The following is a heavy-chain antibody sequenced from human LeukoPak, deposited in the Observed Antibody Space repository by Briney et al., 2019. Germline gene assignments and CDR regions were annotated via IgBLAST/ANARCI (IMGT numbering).Heavy chain of an antibody. CDR3: ARDRYYYYYHMDV. J-gene: IGHJ6*03. V-gene: IGHV3-20*04. CDR1: GFTFSSYG. Sequence: GGTLRLSCAASGFTFSSYGMSWVRQAPGKGLEWVSGINWNGGSTGYADSVKGRFTISRDNAKNSLYLQMNSLRAEDTALYYCARDRYYYYYHMDVWGKGTTVTVSS. CDR2: INWNGGST.